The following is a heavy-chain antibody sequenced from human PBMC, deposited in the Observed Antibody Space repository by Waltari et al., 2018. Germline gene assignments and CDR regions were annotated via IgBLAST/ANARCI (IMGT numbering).Heavy chain of an antibody. Sequence: QVQLQESGPGLVKPSGTLSLTCAVSGGSISSSNWGSWVRQPPGKGLEWIGEIYHSGSTNYNPSLKSRVTISVDKSKNQFSLKLSSVTAADTAVYYCARAIVVVVAATYDYYGMDVWGQGTTVTVSS. D-gene: IGHD2-15*01. CDR1: GGSISSSNW. J-gene: IGHJ6*02. CDR3: ARAIVVVVAATYDYYGMDV. V-gene: IGHV4-4*02. CDR2: IYHSGST.